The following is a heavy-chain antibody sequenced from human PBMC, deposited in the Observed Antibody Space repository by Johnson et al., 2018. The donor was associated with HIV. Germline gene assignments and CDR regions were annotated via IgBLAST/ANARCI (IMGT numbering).Heavy chain of an antibody. V-gene: IGHV3-20*04. CDR1: GFTFDDYG. J-gene: IGHJ3*02. CDR2: INWNSGSI. CDR3: AKAGYDYVWGSYKGAFDI. Sequence: MLLVESGGGVVRPGGSLRLSCAASGFTFDDYGMSWVCQAPGKGLEWVSGINWNSGSIGDADSVQGRFTISRDNAKNSLYLQMNSLRAEDTALYYCAKAGYDYVWGSYKGAFDIWGQGTMVTVSS. D-gene: IGHD3-16*01.